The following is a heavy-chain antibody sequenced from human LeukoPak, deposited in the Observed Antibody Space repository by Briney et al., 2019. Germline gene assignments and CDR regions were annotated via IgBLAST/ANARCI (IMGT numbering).Heavy chain of an antibody. Sequence: GSSVKVSCKASGGTFSSYAISWVRQAPGQGLEWMGGIIPIFGTANYAQKFQGRVTITADESTSTAYMELSSLRSEDTAVYYCAREAGYYDSSGYINDYWGQGTLVTVSS. CDR2: IIPIFGTA. CDR1: GGTFSSYA. CDR3: AREAGYYDSSGYINDY. D-gene: IGHD3-22*01. J-gene: IGHJ4*02. V-gene: IGHV1-69*01.